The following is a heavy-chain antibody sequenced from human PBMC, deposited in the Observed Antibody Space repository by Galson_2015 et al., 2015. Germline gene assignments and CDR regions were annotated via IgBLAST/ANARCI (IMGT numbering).Heavy chain of an antibody. V-gene: IGHV3-21*01. CDR1: GFSISSYG. Sequence: SLRLSCAASGFSISSYGMNWVRQAPGKGLEWVSSISSTSAYIYYADSAKGRFTISRDNAKNSLYVQMNSLRAEDTAVYYCVRERYCSGGSCYCFDTWGQGTLATVSS. J-gene: IGHJ5*02. D-gene: IGHD2-15*01. CDR2: ISSTSAYI. CDR3: VRERYCSGGSCYCFDT.